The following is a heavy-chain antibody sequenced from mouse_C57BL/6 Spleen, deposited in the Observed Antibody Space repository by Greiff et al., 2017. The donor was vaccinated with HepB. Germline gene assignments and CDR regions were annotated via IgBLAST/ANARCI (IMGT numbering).Heavy chain of an antibody. CDR3: ARRGLSYYGDFDY. CDR2: IDPSDSYT. D-gene: IGHD1-1*01. V-gene: IGHV1-69*01. Sequence: QVQLQQPGAELVMPGASVKLSCKASGYTFTSYWMHWVKQRPGQGLEWIGEIDPSDSYTNYNQKFKGKSTLTVDKSSSTAYMQLSSLTSEDSAVYYCARRGLSYYGDFDYWGQGTTLTVSS. CDR1: GYTFTSYW. J-gene: IGHJ2*01.